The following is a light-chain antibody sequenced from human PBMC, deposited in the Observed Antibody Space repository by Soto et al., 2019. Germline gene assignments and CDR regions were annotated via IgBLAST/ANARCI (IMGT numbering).Light chain of an antibody. CDR1: QGSSSY. V-gene: IGKV1-9*01. Sequence: IQLTQSPSSLSASVGDRVTITCRASQGSSSYLAWYQQKTGKAPKLLIYGASTLQSGVPSRFSGSGSGTDFTLTISSLQPEDFATYYCQQLNSYPYTFGQGTKLEIK. J-gene: IGKJ2*01. CDR2: GAS. CDR3: QQLNSYPYT.